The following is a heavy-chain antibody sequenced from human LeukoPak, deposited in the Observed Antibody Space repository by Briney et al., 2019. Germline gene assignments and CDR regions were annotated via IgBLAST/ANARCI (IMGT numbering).Heavy chain of an antibody. J-gene: IGHJ4*02. CDR3: AREEGAMNFDY. CDR1: GYTFTSYG. CDR2: ISAYNGNT. Sequence: ASVKVSCKASGYTFTSYGISWVRQAPGQGLEWMGWISAYNGNTNYAQKLQGRVTMTTDTSTSTVYMELSSLRSEDTAVYYCAREEGAMNFDYWGQGTLVTVSS. V-gene: IGHV1-18*01. D-gene: IGHD1-26*01.